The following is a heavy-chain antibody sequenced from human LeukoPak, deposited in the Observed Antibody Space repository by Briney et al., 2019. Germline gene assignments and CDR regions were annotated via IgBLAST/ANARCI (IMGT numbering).Heavy chain of an antibody. CDR1: GGSISSGGYS. V-gene: IGHV4-30-2*05. D-gene: IGHD5-12*01. CDR3: ARAEYSGYDYWFDP. Sequence: SQTLSLTCAVSGGSISSGGYSWNWIRQPPGKGLEWIGYVFHSGSTYYNLSLKSRLTISVDTSKNQFSLKLSSVTAADTAVYYCARAEYSGYDYWFDPWGQGTLVTVSS. J-gene: IGHJ5*02. CDR2: VFHSGST.